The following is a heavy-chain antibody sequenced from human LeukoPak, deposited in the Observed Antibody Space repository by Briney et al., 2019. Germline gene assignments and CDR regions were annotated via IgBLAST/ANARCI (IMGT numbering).Heavy chain of an antibody. Sequence: ASVKVSCKASGYTFTAYYMHWVRQAPGQGLEWMGWINPNSGGTNYPQKFQDRVTMTRDTSISTAYMELSRLRSEDTAVYYCARGTDYQLPLLDCWGQGTLVTVSS. J-gene: IGHJ4*02. CDR2: INPNSGGT. D-gene: IGHD2-2*01. CDR1: GYTFTAYY. V-gene: IGHV1-2*02. CDR3: ARGTDYQLPLLDC.